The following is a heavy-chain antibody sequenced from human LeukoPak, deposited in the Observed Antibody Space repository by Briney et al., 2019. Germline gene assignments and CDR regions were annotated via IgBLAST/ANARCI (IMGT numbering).Heavy chain of an antibody. CDR2: ISAYNGNT. CDR3: ARDGIAYCGGDCYHIFDY. D-gene: IGHD2-21*02. V-gene: IGHV1-18*04. J-gene: IGHJ4*02. Sequence: ASVKVSCKASGYTFTSYGISWVRQAPGQGLEWMGWISAYNGNTNYAQKLQGRVTMTTDTSTGTAYMELRSLRSDDTAVYYCARDGIAYCGGDCYHIFDYWGQGTLVTVSS. CDR1: GYTFTSYG.